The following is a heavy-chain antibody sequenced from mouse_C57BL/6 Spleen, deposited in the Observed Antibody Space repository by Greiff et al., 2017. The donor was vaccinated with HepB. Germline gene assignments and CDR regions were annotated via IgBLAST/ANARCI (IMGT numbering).Heavy chain of an antibody. CDR1: GFTFSDYG. Sequence: EVMLVESGGGLVKPGGSLKLSCAASGFTFSDYGMHWVRQAPEKGLEWVAYISSGSSTIYYADTVKGRFTISRDNAKNTLFLQMTSLRSEDTAMYYCARRLRYRYYFDYWGQGTTLTVSS. CDR2: ISSGSSTI. D-gene: IGHD1-1*01. V-gene: IGHV5-17*01. J-gene: IGHJ2*01. CDR3: ARRLRYRYYFDY.